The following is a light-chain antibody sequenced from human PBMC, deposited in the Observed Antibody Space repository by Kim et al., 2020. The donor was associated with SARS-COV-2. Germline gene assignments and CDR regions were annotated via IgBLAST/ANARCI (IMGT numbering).Light chain of an antibody. CDR2: DVD. V-gene: IGLV2-14*03. J-gene: IGLJ3*02. CDR1: NADIGAFDY. Sequence: GRSIAIACTGNNADIGAFDYVSWYQQLPDKVPKLIIYDVDKRPSGISVRFSGSKSGNTASLTVSGLQPEDEADYYCASHTTDNTWVFGGGTQLTVL. CDR3: ASHTTDNTWV.